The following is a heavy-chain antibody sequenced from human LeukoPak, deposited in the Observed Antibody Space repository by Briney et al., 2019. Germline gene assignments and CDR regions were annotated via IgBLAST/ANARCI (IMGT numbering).Heavy chain of an antibody. V-gene: IGHV1-2*02. CDR3: ARWGIVVVVAATDARGFDP. J-gene: IGHJ5*02. CDR1: GYTFTGYC. Sequence: ASVKVSCKASGYTFTGYCMHWVRQAPGQGLEWMGWINPNSGGTNYAQKFQGRVTMTRDTSISTAYMEMSRLRSDDTAVYYCARWGIVVVVAATDARGFDPWGQGTLVTVSS. CDR2: INPNSGGT. D-gene: IGHD2-15*01.